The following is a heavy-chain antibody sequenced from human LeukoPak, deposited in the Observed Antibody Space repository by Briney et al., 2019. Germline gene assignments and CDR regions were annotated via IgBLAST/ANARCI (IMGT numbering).Heavy chain of an antibody. CDR1: GFTFSSYW. CDR3: ARAYYDFWSGYHPFDY. J-gene: IGHJ4*02. D-gene: IGHD3-3*01. V-gene: IGHV3-74*01. CDR2: INSDGSST. Sequence: GGSLRLSCAASGFTFSSYWMHWVRQALGKGLVWVSRINSDGSSTSYADSVKGRFTISRDNAKNTLYLQMNSLRAEDTAVYYCARAYYDFWSGYHPFDYWGQGTLVTVSS.